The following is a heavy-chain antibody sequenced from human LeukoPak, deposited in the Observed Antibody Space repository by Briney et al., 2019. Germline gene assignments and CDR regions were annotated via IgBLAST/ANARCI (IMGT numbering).Heavy chain of an antibody. J-gene: IGHJ4*02. CDR1: GFTFSDYY. D-gene: IGHD3-22*01. Sequence: PGGSLRLSCAASGFTFSDYYMSWIRQAPGKGLEWVSYIRSSSSYTNYADSVKGRFTISRDNAKNSLYLQMNSLRAEDTAVYYCARGYYDNSGCYFPFDYWGQGTLVTVSS. V-gene: IGHV3-11*06. CDR2: IRSSSSYT. CDR3: ARGYYDNSGCYFPFDY.